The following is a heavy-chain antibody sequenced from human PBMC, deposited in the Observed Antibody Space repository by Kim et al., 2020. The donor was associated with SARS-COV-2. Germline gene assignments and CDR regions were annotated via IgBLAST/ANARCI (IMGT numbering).Heavy chain of an antibody. CDR3: ARGTRVWFGGPGYYGMDV. CDR1: GFTFSSYG. J-gene: IGHJ6*02. Sequence: GGSLRLSCAASGFTFSSYGMHWVRQAPGKGLEWVAVIWYDGSNKYYADSVKGRFTISRDNSKNTLYLQMNSLRAEDTAVYYCARGTRVWFGGPGYYGMDVWGQGTTVTVSS. D-gene: IGHD3-10*01. V-gene: IGHV3-33*01. CDR2: IWYDGSNK.